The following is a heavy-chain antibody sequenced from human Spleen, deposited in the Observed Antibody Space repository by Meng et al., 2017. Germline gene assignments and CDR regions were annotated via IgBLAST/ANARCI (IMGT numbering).Heavy chain of an antibody. CDR1: GDSISSINW. D-gene: IGHD2-21*02. CDR2: IYHTGTT. V-gene: IGHV4-4*02. Sequence: QVHLQESGPGLVQPSGTLSLTCALSGDSISSINWWSWVRQPPGKGLEWIGEIYHTGTTNYNPSLESRVTISVDTSKNQFSLKMKSVTAADTAVYYCASQSVTAIPFDYWGPGALVTVSS. J-gene: IGHJ4*02. CDR3: ASQSVTAIPFDY.